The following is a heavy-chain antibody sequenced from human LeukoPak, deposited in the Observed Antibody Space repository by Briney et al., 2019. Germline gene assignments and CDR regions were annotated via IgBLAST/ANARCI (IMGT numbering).Heavy chain of an antibody. CDR3: TTPPD. CDR2: IKPIATGGTT. J-gene: IGHJ4*02. Sequence: PGGSLRLSCTASGFSFSDAWMTWVRQAPGKGLEWVGRIKPIATGGTTEYAAPVKGRFTISRDDSKNTMYLQMNSLESEDTAVYYCTTPPDWGQGTLVTVSS. V-gene: IGHV3-15*01. CDR1: GFSFSDAW.